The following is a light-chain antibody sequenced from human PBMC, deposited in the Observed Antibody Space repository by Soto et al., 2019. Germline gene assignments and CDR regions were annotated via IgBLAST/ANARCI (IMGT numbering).Light chain of an antibody. V-gene: IGKV3-15*01. Sequence: EIVMTQSPATLSVSPGERATLSCRASQSVSSNLAWYQQKPGQAPRLLIYGASTRATGIPARFSGSGSGTEFTRTISSLQSEDFAVYYCQQYDNLPRTFGQGTKVEI. CDR3: QQYDNLPRT. CDR1: QSVSSN. CDR2: GAS. J-gene: IGKJ1*01.